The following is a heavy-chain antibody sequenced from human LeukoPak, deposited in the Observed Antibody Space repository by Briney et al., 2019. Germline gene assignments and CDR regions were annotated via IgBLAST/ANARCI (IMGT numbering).Heavy chain of an antibody. CDR1: GFTFSSYD. V-gene: IGHV3-13*01. CDR2: IGTAGDT. Sequence: GWSLRLSCAASGFTFSSYDMHWVRQATGKGLEWVSAIGTAGDTYYPGSVKGRFTISRENAKNSLYLQMNSLRAGDTAVYYCARGRSQFETYYFDYWGQGTLVTVSS. D-gene: IGHD3-16*01. CDR3: ARGRSQFETYYFDY. J-gene: IGHJ4*02.